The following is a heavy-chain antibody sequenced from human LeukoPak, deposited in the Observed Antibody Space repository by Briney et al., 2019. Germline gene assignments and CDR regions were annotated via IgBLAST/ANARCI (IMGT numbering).Heavy chain of an antibody. D-gene: IGHD5-24*01. CDR2: ISTSSSTI. V-gene: IGHV3-48*01. CDR1: GFIFSSYI. J-gene: IGHJ4*01. CDR3: AKDQGTIMGDY. Sequence: PGGSLELHCAASGFIFSSYIMNWVRQAPGKGLEWVSYISTSSSTIYYADSVKGRFTISRDNSKNTVFLQMNSLRAEDTAVYFCAKDQGTIMGDYWG.